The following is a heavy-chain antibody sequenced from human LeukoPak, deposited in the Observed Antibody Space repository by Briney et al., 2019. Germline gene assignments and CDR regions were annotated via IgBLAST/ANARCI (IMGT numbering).Heavy chain of an antibody. Sequence: SETLSLTCTVSGGSISSYYWSWIRQPPGKGLEWIGYIYTSGSTNYNPSLKSRVTISVDTSKNQFSLKLSSVTAADTAVYYCARMKGVPAAILRPHYMDVWGKGTTVTVSS. J-gene: IGHJ6*03. V-gene: IGHV4-4*09. CDR1: GGSISSYY. D-gene: IGHD2-2*01. CDR2: IYTSGST. CDR3: ARMKGVPAAILRPHYMDV.